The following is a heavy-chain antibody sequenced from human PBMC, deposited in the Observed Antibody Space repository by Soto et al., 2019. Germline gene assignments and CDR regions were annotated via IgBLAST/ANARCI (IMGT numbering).Heavy chain of an antibody. J-gene: IGHJ6*03. CDR3: ARLVGGYCTNGVCPNYYYYYMDV. V-gene: IGHV4-39*07. CDR2: IYYSGST. CDR1: GGSISSSSYY. Sequence: PSETLSLTCTVSGGSISSSSYYWGWIRQPPGKGLEWIGSIYYSGSTYYNPSLKSRVTISVDTSKNQFSLKLSSVTAADTAVYYCARLVGGYCTNGVCPNYYYYYMDVWGKGTTVTVSS. D-gene: IGHD2-8*01.